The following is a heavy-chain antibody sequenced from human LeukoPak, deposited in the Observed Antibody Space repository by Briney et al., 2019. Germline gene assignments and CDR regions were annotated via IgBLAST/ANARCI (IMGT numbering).Heavy chain of an antibody. Sequence: GRSLRLSCAASGFSFSVFWMHWVRQAPGKGPVWVSRIKTDGSITDYADSVKGRFTISRDNSKNTLYLQMNSLRAEDTAVYYCARGPPDYYDSSGYYAPEDYWGQGTLVTVSS. CDR3: ARGPPDYYDSSGYYAPEDY. J-gene: IGHJ4*02. D-gene: IGHD3-22*01. CDR1: GFSFSVFW. V-gene: IGHV3-74*01. CDR2: IKTDGSIT.